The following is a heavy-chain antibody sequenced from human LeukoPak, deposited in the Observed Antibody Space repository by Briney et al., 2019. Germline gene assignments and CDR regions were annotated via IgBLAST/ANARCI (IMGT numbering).Heavy chain of an antibody. CDR2: IYYSGST. CDR1: GGSISSYY. Sequence: SETPSLTCTVSGGSISSYYWSWIRQPPGKGLEWIGYIYYSGSTNYNPSLKSRVTISVDTSKNQFPLKLSSVTAADTAVYYCARAPLPITMIVDWGQGTLVTVSS. V-gene: IGHV4-59*01. D-gene: IGHD3-22*01. CDR3: ARAPLPITMIVD. J-gene: IGHJ4*02.